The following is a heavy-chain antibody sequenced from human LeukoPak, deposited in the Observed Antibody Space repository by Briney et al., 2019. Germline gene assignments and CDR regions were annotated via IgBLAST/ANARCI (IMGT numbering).Heavy chain of an antibody. Sequence: SETLSLTCTVSGGSISSYYWSWIRQPPGKGLEWIGYIYYSGSTNYNPSLKSRVTISVDTSENQLSMKLSSVAAADTAVYYCAGGSQWLVFDYWGQGSLVTVSS. CDR1: GGSISSYY. J-gene: IGHJ4*02. CDR2: IYYSGST. V-gene: IGHV4-59*01. CDR3: AGGSQWLVFDY. D-gene: IGHD6-19*01.